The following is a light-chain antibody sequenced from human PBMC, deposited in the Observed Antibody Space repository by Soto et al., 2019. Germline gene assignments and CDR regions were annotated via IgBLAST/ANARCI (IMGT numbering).Light chain of an antibody. V-gene: IGKV3-20*01. CDR1: EGVSSRY. CDR3: QHYNSYSEA. J-gene: IGKJ1*01. Sequence: EIVLTQSPGTLWLSPGERPTLSRRASEGVSSRYLAWDEHKPGHAPRLLISGESTGATGITARLSGSGSGTEFTLTISSLQPDYFATYYCQHYNSYSEAFGQGTEVDIK. CDR2: GES.